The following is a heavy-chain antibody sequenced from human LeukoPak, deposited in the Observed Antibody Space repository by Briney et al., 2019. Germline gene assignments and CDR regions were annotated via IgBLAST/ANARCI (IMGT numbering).Heavy chain of an antibody. V-gene: IGHV4-34*01. D-gene: IGHD3-16*02. CDR2: INHSGST. CDR3: ARAHMYYDYIWGSYRRYYFDY. Sequence: SETLSLTCAVYGGSFSGYYWSWIRQPPGKGLEWVGEINHSGSTNYNPSLKSRVTISVDTSKNQFSLKLSSVTAADTAVYYCARAHMYYDYIWGSYRRYYFDYWGQGTLVTVSS. J-gene: IGHJ4*02. CDR1: GGSFSGYY.